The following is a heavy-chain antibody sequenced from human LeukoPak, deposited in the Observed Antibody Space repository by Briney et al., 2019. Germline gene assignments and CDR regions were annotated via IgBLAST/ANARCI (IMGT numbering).Heavy chain of an antibody. Sequence: PSETLSLTCTVSGGSISSYYWSWIRQPPGKGLEWIGYIYYSGSTNYNPSLKSRVTISVDTSKNQFSLKLRSVTAADTAVYYCARGPPNMDVWGKGTTVTVSS. CDR3: ARGPPNMDV. V-gene: IGHV4-59*01. J-gene: IGHJ6*03. CDR1: GGSISSYY. CDR2: IYYSGST.